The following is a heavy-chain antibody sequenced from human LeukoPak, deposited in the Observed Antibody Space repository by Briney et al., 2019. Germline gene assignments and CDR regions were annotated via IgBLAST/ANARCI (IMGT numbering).Heavy chain of an antibody. CDR2: MYSSVTTNYNPSI. J-gene: IGHJ5*02. Sequence: PSETLSLTCTVSGGSINSVDYYWSWIRQPAGKGLEWIGRMYSSVTTNYNPSINYNPSLKSRATISVDTSKNQFSLNLTSVTAADTAVYYCARDGGYKRFEPWGQGTLVTVSS. CDR1: GGSINSVDYY. V-gene: IGHV4-61*02. CDR3: ARDGGYKRFEP. D-gene: IGHD5-18*01.